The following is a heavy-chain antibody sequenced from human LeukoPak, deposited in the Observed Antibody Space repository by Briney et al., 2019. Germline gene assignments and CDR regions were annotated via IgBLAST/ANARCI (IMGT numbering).Heavy chain of an antibody. CDR2: INPNSGGT. D-gene: IGHD3-3*01. J-gene: IGHJ4*02. Sequence: ASVKVSCKASGYAFTGYYMHWVRQAPGQGLEWMGWINPNSGGTNYAQKFQGRVTLTRDTSFSTAYMELSRLTSDDTAVYYCARRGGYYDYWGQGTLVTVFS. CDR1: GYAFTGYY. V-gene: IGHV1-2*02. CDR3: ARRGGYYDY.